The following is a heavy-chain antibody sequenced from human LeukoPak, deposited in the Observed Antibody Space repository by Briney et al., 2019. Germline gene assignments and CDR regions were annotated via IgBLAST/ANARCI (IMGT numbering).Heavy chain of an antibody. CDR2: IYTSGST. CDR1: GGSISSGSYY. D-gene: IGHD6-19*01. V-gene: IGHV4-61*02. J-gene: IGHJ4*02. Sequence: SETLSLTCTVSGGSISSGSYYWSWIRQPAGKGLEWIGRIYTSGSTNYNPSLKSRVTISVDTSKNQFSLKLGSVTAADTAVYYCARDGTSSGWHISLDYWGQGTLVTVSS. CDR3: ARDGTSSGWHISLDY.